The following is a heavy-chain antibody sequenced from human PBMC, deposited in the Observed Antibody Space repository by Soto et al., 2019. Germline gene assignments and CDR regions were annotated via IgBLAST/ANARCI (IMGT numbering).Heavy chain of an antibody. J-gene: IGHJ5*02. V-gene: IGHV3-9*01. Sequence: EVQLVESGGGLVQPGGSLRLSCAASGFTFHNYAMHWVRQAPGKGLAWVSGVSWNSDNIVYADSVKGRFTISRDNAKNSLLLQVNSLRAEDTAFYYCAKDLGGQFCTYFHPWGQGTLVTVSS. CDR3: AKDLGGQFCTYFHP. CDR2: VSWNSDNI. CDR1: GFTFHNYA. D-gene: IGHD3-9*01.